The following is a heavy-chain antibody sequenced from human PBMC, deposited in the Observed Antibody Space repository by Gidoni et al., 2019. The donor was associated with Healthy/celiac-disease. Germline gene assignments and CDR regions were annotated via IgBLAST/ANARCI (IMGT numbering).Heavy chain of an antibody. CDR1: GGSISSSSYY. D-gene: IGHD3-16*02. CDR2: IYYSGST. V-gene: IGHV4-39*01. Sequence: QLQLQESGPGLVKPSETLSLTCTVSGGSISSSSYYWGWLRQPPGKGLEWIGSIYYSGSTYYNPSLKSRVTISVDTSKNQFSLKLSSVTAADTAVYYCARPYYIWGSYRPVFRYWGQGTLVTVSS. CDR3: ARPYYIWGSYRPVFRY. J-gene: IGHJ4*02.